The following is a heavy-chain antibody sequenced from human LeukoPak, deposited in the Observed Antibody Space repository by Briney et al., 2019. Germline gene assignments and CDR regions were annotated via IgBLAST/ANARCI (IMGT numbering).Heavy chain of an antibody. V-gene: IGHV3-23*01. J-gene: IGHJ4*02. CDR1: GFTFSSYA. Sequence: GGSLRLSCAASGFTFSSYAMSWVRQAPGKGLEWVSAISGSGGSTYYADSVKGRFTISRDNSKNTLYLQMNSLRAEDTAVYYCAXTPGGVVAMXTGYFDYWGQGTLVTVSS. CDR3: AXTPGGVVAMXTGYFDY. D-gene: IGHD2-15*01. CDR2: ISGSGGST.